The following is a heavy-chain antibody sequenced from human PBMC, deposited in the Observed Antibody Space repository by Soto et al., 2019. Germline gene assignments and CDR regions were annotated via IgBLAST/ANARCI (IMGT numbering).Heavy chain of an antibody. CDR3: AKAGYDTSPFIAY. J-gene: IGHJ4*02. CDR1: GYIFSDYA. D-gene: IGHD3-22*01. V-gene: IGHV1-3*05. Sequence: QVQLVQSGAEERKPGASVKVSCKASGYIFSDYAFHWVRQAPGQRPEWVGWINAGNGNTKYLQKLKGRVTITRDTSASTAYMEVSGLRSEATAVYYCAKAGYDTSPFIAYWGQGTLVTVSS. CDR2: INAGNGNT.